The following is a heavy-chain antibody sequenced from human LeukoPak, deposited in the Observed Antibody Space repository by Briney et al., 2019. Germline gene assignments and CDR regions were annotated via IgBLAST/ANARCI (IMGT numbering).Heavy chain of an antibody. Sequence: SQTLSLTCTVSGGSISSGSYYWSWIRQPAGKGLEWIGRIYTSGSTNYNPSLKSRVTISVDTSKNQFSLKLSSVTAADTAVYYCARSGVVRYFDLWGRGTLVTVSS. V-gene: IGHV4-61*02. CDR1: GGSISSGSYY. D-gene: IGHD3-3*01. CDR3: ARSGVVRYFDL. CDR2: IYTSGST. J-gene: IGHJ2*01.